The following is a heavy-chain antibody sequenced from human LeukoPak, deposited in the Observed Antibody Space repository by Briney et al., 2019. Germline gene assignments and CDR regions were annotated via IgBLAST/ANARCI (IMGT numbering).Heavy chain of an antibody. Sequence: GASVKVSCKASGYTFIGYYMHWVRQAPGQGLEWMGGIIPIFGTANYAQKFQGRVTITTDESTSTAYMELSSLRSEDTAVYYCARGNLFVRGTYCFDYWGQGTLVTVSS. CDR2: IIPIFGTA. CDR3: ARGNLFVRGTYCFDY. V-gene: IGHV1-69*05. D-gene: IGHD3-16*02. CDR1: GYTFIGYY. J-gene: IGHJ4*02.